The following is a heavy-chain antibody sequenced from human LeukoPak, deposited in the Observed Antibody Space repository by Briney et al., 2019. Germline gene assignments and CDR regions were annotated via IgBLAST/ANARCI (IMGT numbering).Heavy chain of an antibody. CDR3: ARGSSPYHLSYYYDSSGYYEYFDY. Sequence: GGSLRLSCAASGFTFSSYSMNWVRQAPGKGLEWVSSISSSSSYIYYADSVKGRFTISRDNAKNSLYLQMNSLRAEDTAVYYCARGSSPYHLSYYYDSSGYYEYFDYWGQGTLVTVSS. D-gene: IGHD3-22*01. V-gene: IGHV3-21*01. J-gene: IGHJ4*02. CDR2: ISSSSSYI. CDR1: GFTFSSYS.